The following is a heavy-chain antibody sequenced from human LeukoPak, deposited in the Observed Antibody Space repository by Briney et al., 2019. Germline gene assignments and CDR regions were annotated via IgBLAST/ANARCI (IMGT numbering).Heavy chain of an antibody. D-gene: IGHD3-22*01. V-gene: IGHV4-34*01. Sequence: SETLSLTCAVYGGSFSGYYWSWIRQPPGKGLEWIGEINHSGSTNYNPSLKSRVTISVDTSKSQFSLKLSSVTAADTAVYYCARGEINLYDSSGYVGYWGQGTLVTVSS. J-gene: IGHJ4*02. CDR1: GGSFSGYY. CDR2: INHSGST. CDR3: ARGEINLYDSSGYVGY.